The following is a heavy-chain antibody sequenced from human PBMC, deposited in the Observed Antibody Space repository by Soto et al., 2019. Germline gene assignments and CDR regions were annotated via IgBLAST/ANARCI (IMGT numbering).Heavy chain of an antibody. Sequence: SETLSLTCTVSGGSISSSSYYWGWIRQPPGKGLEWIGSIYYSGSTYYNPSLKSRVTISVDTSKNQFSLKLSSVTAADTAVYYCASYHIKYYYDSSGYAFDIWGQGTMVTVSS. CDR1: GGSISSSSYY. CDR3: ASYHIKYYYDSSGYAFDI. V-gene: IGHV4-39*01. CDR2: IYYSGST. J-gene: IGHJ3*02. D-gene: IGHD3-22*01.